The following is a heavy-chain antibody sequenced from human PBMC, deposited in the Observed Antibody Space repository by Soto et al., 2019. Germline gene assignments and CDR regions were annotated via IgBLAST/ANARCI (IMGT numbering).Heavy chain of an antibody. V-gene: IGHV3-48*02. J-gene: IGHJ5*02. Sequence: PGGSLRLSCAASGFTFSTYSMNWVRQAPGKGLEWVSSISSASGTIYYADSVKGRFTISSDNAKSSLYLQMNSLRDEDTAVYYCAGNAAVAPNRFDPWGQGTLVTVSS. D-gene: IGHD5-12*01. CDR3: AGNAAVAPNRFDP. CDR2: ISSASGTI. CDR1: GFTFSTYS.